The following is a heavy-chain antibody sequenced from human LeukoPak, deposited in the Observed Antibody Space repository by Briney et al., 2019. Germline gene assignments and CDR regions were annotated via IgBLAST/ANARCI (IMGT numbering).Heavy chain of an antibody. CDR3: ARDFRYDYYDSSGYSG. CDR2: IIPIFGTA. V-gene: IGHV1-69*13. CDR1: GGTFSSYA. D-gene: IGHD3-22*01. Sequence: GASVTVSFKASGGTFSSYAISWVRQAPGQGPEWMGGIIPIFGTANYAQKFQGRVTITPDESTSTAYMELSSLRSEDTAVYYCARDFRYDYYDSSGYSGWGQGTLVTVS. J-gene: IGHJ4*02.